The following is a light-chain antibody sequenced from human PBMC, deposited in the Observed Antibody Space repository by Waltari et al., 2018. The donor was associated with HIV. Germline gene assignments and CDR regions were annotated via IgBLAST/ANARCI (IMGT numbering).Light chain of an antibody. CDR3: CSFAGSYTLV. Sequence: QSALTQPRSVSGSPGQSVTISCTGTSSDIGDYNYVSWYQQHPGKAAKLMIYDVTRRPSGFPDRFSGSKSGNTASLTISGLQAEDEAAYYCCSFAGSYTLVFGGGTKLTVL. CDR2: DVT. V-gene: IGLV2-11*01. CDR1: SSDIGDYNY. J-gene: IGLJ3*02.